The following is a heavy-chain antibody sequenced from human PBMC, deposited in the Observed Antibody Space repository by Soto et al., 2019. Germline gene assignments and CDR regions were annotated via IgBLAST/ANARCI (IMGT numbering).Heavy chain of an antibody. D-gene: IGHD7-27*01. CDR1: GGSISNHY. CDR3: ARSNWYSEY. CDR2: IYYNGNT. V-gene: IGHV4-59*11. Sequence: QVQLQESGPGLVKPSETLSLTCTVSGGSISNHYWRWIRQPPGKGLEWIGYIYYNGNTNYNPSLKRRVPLSVDTSKTQFSLKLSSVTAADTAVYYCARSNWYSEYWGQGTLVTVSS. J-gene: IGHJ4*02.